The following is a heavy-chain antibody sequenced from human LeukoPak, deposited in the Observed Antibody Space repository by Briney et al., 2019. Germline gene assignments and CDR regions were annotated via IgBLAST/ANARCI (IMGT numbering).Heavy chain of an antibody. J-gene: IGHJ4*02. Sequence: GGSLRLSCVASGFTFSSYSMNWVRQAPGKGLEWVSYISSSGSTIYYADSVKGRFTISRDNAKNSLYLQMNSLRAEDTAVYYCARDVSPYDSSGSFDYWGQGTLVTVSS. V-gene: IGHV3-48*04. D-gene: IGHD3-22*01. CDR3: ARDVSPYDSSGSFDY. CDR2: ISSSGSTI. CDR1: GFTFSSYS.